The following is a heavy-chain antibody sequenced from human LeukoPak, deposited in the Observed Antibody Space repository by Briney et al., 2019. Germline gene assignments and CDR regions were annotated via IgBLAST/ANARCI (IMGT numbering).Heavy chain of an antibody. CDR3: ARDHCSSTTCHAHTWFDP. Sequence: SVKVSCKASRGTFSSYAISWVRQAPEQRLEWWGGILPIFGTADYAQKFQGRVTITADKSTSTAYMALSRLRSEDTAVYSCARDHCSSTTCHAHTWFDPWGQGPLVPVSS. V-gene: IGHV1-69*06. J-gene: IGHJ5*02. CDR1: RGTFSSYA. D-gene: IGHD2-2*01. CDR2: ILPIFGTA.